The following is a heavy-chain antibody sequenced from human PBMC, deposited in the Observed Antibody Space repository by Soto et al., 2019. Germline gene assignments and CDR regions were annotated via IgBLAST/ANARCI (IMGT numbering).Heavy chain of an antibody. V-gene: IGHV3-13*01. D-gene: IGHD2-21*01. Sequence: EVQLVESGGGLVQPGGSLRLSCAASGFTFSSYDMHWVRQATGKGLEWVSAIGTAGDTYYPGSVKGRFTISRENAKNSLYLKMNSLRAGDTAVYYCARAISACGGDCYAFDYWGQGTLVTVSS. J-gene: IGHJ4*02. CDR2: IGTAGDT. CDR1: GFTFSSYD. CDR3: ARAISACGGDCYAFDY.